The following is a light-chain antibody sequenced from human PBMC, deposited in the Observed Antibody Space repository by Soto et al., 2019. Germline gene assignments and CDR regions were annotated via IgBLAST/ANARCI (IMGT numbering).Light chain of an antibody. Sequence: NFMLTQPHSVSESPGKTVTISCTRSSGSIASNYVQWYQQRPGSAPTTVIYEDNQRPSGVPDRFSGSIDSSSNSASLTISGLKTEDEADYYCQSYDSSNLHCVFGGGTKVTVL. V-gene: IGLV6-57*03. CDR1: SGSIASNY. CDR2: EDN. CDR3: QSYDSSNLHCV. J-gene: IGLJ3*02.